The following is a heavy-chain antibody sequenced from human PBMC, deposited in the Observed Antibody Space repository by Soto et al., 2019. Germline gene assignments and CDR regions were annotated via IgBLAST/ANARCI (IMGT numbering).Heavy chain of an antibody. Sequence: NPSETLSLTCTVSGGSISSYYWSWIRQPPGKGLEWIGYIYYSGSTNYNPSLKSRVTISVDTSKNQFSLKLSSVTAADTAVYYCARVPRDYGDSGYWGQGTLVTVSS. CDR3: ARVPRDYGDSGY. J-gene: IGHJ4*02. CDR1: GGSISSYY. CDR2: IYYSGST. V-gene: IGHV4-59*01. D-gene: IGHD4-17*01.